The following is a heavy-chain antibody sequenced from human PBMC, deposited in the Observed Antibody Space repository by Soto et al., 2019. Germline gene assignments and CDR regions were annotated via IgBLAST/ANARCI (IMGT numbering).Heavy chain of an antibody. J-gene: IGHJ4*02. CDR1: WYTFTNYE. CDR3: AKVMTEYSGVAIAN. Sequence: ASVKVSCTASWYTFTNYETIWVRQSTGQGLEWMGWMNPNSGDTVYAQKFQGRLTMTRDTSTSTAYMELSSLRRDDTAMYFCAKVMTEYSGVAIANWGQGTLVTVSS. V-gene: IGHV1-8*01. D-gene: IGHD6-19*01. CDR2: MNPNSGDT.